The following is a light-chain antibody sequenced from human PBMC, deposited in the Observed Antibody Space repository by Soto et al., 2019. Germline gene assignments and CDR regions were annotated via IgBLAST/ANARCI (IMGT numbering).Light chain of an antibody. J-gene: IGLJ3*02. CDR2: EVS. CDR3: SSYTRSSTRV. Sequence: QSALTQPASVSGSPGQSITISCTETSSDVGGYNYVSWYQQHPGKAPKVMIYEVSNRPSGVSNRFSGSKSGNTASLTISGLQAEDEADYYCSSYTRSSTRVFGGGTKLTVL. V-gene: IGLV2-14*01. CDR1: SSDVGGYNY.